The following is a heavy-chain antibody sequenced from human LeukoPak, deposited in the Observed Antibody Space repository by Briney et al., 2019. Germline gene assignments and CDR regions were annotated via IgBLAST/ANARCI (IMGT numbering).Heavy chain of an antibody. V-gene: IGHV4-61*01. CDR2: IYYSGST. J-gene: IGHJ4*02. D-gene: IGHD3-22*01. CDR3: ARDLDSSGYYLGY. Sequence: PSETLSLTCTVSGGSVRSGSYYWSWIRQPPGKGLEWIGYIYYSGSTNYNPSLRSRVTISVDTSKNQFSLKLSSVTAADTAVYYCARDLDSSGYYLGYWGQGTLVTVSS. CDR1: GGSVRSGSYY.